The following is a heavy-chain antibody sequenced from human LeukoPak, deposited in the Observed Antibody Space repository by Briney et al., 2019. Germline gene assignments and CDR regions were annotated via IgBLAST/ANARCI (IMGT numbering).Heavy chain of an antibody. J-gene: IGHJ4*02. CDR3: ARRAGAYSHPYDY. Sequence: GGSLRLSCADSGFTFSNAWMSWVRQAPGKGLEWVSFIYSDNTHYSDSVKGRFTISRDNSKNTLYLQMNSLRAEDTAVYYCARRAGAYSHPYDYWGQGTLVTVSS. CDR2: IYSDNT. CDR1: GFTFSNAW. D-gene: IGHD4/OR15-4a*01. V-gene: IGHV3-53*01.